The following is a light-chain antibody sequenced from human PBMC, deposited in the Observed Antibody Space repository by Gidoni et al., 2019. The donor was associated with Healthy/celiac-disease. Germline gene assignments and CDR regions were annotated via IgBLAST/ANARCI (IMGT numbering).Light chain of an antibody. CDR1: QSFSSN. CDR2: GAS. Sequence: EIVMTQSPATLSVSPGERATLSCRASQSFSSNLAWYQQKPGQAPRLLIYGASTRATGIPARFSGSGSGTEFTLTISSLQSEDFAVYYCQQYNNWQKTFGQGTKVEIK. J-gene: IGKJ1*01. V-gene: IGKV3-15*01. CDR3: QQYNNWQKT.